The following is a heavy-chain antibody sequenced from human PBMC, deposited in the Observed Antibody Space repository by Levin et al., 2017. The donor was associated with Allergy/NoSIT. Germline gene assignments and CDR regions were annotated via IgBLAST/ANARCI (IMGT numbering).Heavy chain of an antibody. V-gene: IGHV3-33*01. CDR1: GFTFRNYG. Sequence: LSLTCAASGFTFRNYGMHWVRQAPGKGLEWVAVIWYDGNDKYYADSLKGRFIISRDNSKTTLYLQMNSLRAEDTAMYYCAGEARDVYSGYVPFDYWGQGTLVTVSS. CDR3: AGEARDVYSGYVPFDY. J-gene: IGHJ4*02. CDR2: IWYDGNDK. D-gene: IGHD5-12*01.